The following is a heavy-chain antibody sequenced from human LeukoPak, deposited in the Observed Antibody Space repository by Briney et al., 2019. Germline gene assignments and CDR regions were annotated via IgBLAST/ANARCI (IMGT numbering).Heavy chain of an antibody. CDR2: ISPGNSTK. CDR3: ARGDGY. V-gene: IGHV3-48*01. Sequence: PGGSLRLSCAASGFTFSSYSMNWVRQAPGKGLEWVSYISPGNSTKYYADSVKGRFTISRDNAKNSLYLQMNSLRAGDTAVYYCARGDGYWGQGTLVTVSS. CDR1: GFTFSSYS. J-gene: IGHJ4*02.